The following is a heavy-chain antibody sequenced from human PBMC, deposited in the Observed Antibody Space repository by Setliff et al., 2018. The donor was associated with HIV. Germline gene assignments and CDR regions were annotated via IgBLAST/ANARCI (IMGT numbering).Heavy chain of an antibody. D-gene: IGHD3-22*01. CDR3: ARPGYYDSSGPYAFDI. V-gene: IGHV1-2*06. J-gene: IGHJ3*02. CDR2: INPNSGGT. CDR1: GYTFTGYY. Sequence: ASVKISCKASGYTFTGYYMHWVRQAPGQGLEWMGRINPNSGGTNYAQRFQGRVTMTRDTSISTAYMELSRLRSDDTAVYYCARPGYYDSSGPYAFDIWGQGTMVTVSS.